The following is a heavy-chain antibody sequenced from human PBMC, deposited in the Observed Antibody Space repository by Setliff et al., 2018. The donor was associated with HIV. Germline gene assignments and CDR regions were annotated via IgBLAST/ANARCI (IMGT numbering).Heavy chain of an antibody. CDR1: GYSMSGGYN. V-gene: IGHV4-4*09. CDR2: IYTSGSI. J-gene: IGHJ4*02. D-gene: IGHD6-6*01. CDR3: ARHSDIAPRRTYFDY. Sequence: SETLSLTCTVSGYSMSGGYNWGWIRQSPEKGLEWIGYIYTSGSINYNPSLKSRVTISVDTSKHQFSLKLTSVAAADTAVYYCARHSDIAPRRTYFDYWGQGTLVTVSS.